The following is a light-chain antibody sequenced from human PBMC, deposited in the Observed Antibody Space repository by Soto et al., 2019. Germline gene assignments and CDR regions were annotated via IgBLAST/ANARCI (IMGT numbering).Light chain of an antibody. J-gene: IGKJ4*01. CDR1: STVDSIY. Sequence: ETVLTQSPGTLSLSPGERASLSCRASSTVDSIYLAWYQQKPGQAPRLLIYGASNRATGISDRFSGSGSGTDFTLTISRLEPEDFAVYYCQQYGSSRTFGGGTKVDIK. V-gene: IGKV3-20*01. CDR2: GAS. CDR3: QQYGSSRT.